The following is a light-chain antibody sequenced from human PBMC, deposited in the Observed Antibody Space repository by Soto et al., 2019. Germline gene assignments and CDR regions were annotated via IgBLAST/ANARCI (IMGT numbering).Light chain of an antibody. V-gene: IGKV3-11*01. CDR3: QQRSNWPQLT. Sequence: EIVLTQSPATLSLSPGERATLSCRASQSVSSYLAWYQQKPGQAPRLLIYDASNRATGIPARFSGSGSGTDLTLTISSLEPGDFAVYYCQQRSNWPQLTFGG. CDR2: DAS. J-gene: IGKJ4*01. CDR1: QSVSSY.